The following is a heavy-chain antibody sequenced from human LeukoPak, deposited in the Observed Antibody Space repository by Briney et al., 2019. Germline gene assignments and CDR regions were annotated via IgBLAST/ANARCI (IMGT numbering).Heavy chain of an antibody. Sequence: SVKVSCKASGGTFSSYAISWVRQAPGQGLEWMGRIIPILGIANYAQKFQGRVTITADKSTSTAYMELSSLRSEDTAVYYCAEATPRRYQPYYGMDVWGQGTTVTVSS. V-gene: IGHV1-69*04. CDR2: IIPILGIA. CDR1: GGTFSSYA. CDR3: AEATPRRYQPYYGMDV. D-gene: IGHD1-26*01. J-gene: IGHJ6*02.